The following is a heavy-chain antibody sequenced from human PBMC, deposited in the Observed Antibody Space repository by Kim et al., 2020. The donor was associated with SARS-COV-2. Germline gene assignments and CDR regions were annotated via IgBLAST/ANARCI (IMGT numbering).Heavy chain of an antibody. CDR3: ARGRSNPWFGELLYGSFDY. J-gene: IGHJ4*02. Sequence: SETLSLTCAVYGGSFSGYYWNWIRQPPGKGLEWIGEINHSGSTNYNPSLKSRVTISVDTSKNQFSLKLSSVTAADTAVYYCARGRSNPWFGELLYGSFDYWRQGALVTVSS. CDR2: INHSGST. V-gene: IGHV4-34*01. CDR1: GGSFSGYY. D-gene: IGHD3-10*01.